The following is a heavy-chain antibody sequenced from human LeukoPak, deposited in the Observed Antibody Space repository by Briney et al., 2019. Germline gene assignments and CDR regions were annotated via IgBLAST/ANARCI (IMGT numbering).Heavy chain of an antibody. J-gene: IGHJ4*02. CDR1: GYTFTNYY. D-gene: IGHD5-24*01. V-gene: IGHV1-46*01. CDR3: VRSRDGYNYFDY. Sequence: ASVKVSCKASGYTFTNYYMHWVRQAPGQGLEGMGIINPSSGSTGYAQKFQGRVTMTRDTSTSTVYMDLSSLKSEDTDVYYCVRSRDGYNYFDYWGQGTLVTVSS. CDR2: INPSSGST.